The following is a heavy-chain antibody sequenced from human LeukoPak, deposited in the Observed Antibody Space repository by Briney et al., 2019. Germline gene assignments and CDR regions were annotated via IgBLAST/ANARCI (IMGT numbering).Heavy chain of an antibody. Sequence: SQTLSLTCTVSGGSISSGSYCWSWIRQPAGKGLEWIGRIYTSGSTNYNPSLKSRVTISVDTSKNQFSLKLSSVTAADTAVYYCARTYYDILTAIIQGFDYWGQGTLVTVSS. CDR2: IYTSGST. J-gene: IGHJ4*02. CDR1: GGSISSGSYC. D-gene: IGHD3-9*01. V-gene: IGHV4-61*02. CDR3: ARTYYDILTAIIQGFDY.